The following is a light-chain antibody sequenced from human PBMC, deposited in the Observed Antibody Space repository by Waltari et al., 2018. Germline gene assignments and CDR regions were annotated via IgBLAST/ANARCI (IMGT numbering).Light chain of an antibody. CDR1: QTIGGW. Sequence: DIQMTQSPSTLAASVGDKVTITCRASQTIGGWLAWYQQKPGNAPKLLIYKASILESGAPSRFTGSASGTEFTLTISSLQTDDFATYYCQQYHRYSAFGQGTKVEIK. CDR2: KAS. J-gene: IGKJ1*01. V-gene: IGKV1-5*03. CDR3: QQYHRYSA.